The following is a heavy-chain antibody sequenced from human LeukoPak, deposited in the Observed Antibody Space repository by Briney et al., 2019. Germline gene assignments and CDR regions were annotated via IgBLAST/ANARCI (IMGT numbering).Heavy chain of an antibody. CDR3: AGDYNFLTGLNY. V-gene: IGHV3-73*01. CDR1: GLTFSGSC. Sequence: GGSLRLSCAASGLTFSGSCIHWVRQASGKGLEWLGRIGRQGDSDATRYAASLKGKFTISRVDSRNTAYLQMNSLKTEDTAVYYCAGDYNFLTGLNYWGQGTLVTVSS. CDR2: IGRQGDSDAT. D-gene: IGHD3-9*01. J-gene: IGHJ4*02.